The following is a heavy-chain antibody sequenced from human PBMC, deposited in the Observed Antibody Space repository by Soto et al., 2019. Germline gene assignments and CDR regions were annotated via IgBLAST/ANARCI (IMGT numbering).Heavy chain of an antibody. Sequence: SASLSLPCTVSFGSIRSSSYYWRWIRQPPGKGLEWIGSIYYSGSTYYNPSLKSRVTISVDTSKNQFSLKLSSVTAADTAVYYCARHQQVYSSSWWGLDYWGQGTLVTFSS. J-gene: IGHJ4*02. CDR2: IYYSGST. CDR3: ARHQQVYSSSWWGLDY. V-gene: IGHV4-39*01. D-gene: IGHD6-13*01. CDR1: FGSIRSSSYY.